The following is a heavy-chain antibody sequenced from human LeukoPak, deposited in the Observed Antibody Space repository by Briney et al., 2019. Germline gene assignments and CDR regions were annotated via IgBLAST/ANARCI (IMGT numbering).Heavy chain of an antibody. V-gene: IGHV3-30-3*01. CDR2: ISYDGSNK. J-gene: IGHJ4*02. Sequence: GRSLRLSCAASGFTFSSYAMHWVRQAPGKGLEWVAVISYDGSNKYYADSVKGRFTISRDNSKNTLYLQMNSLRAGDTAVYYCARDLVPTVALGTSLWYWGQGTLVTVSS. D-gene: IGHD4-23*01. CDR3: ARDLVPTVALGTSLWY. CDR1: GFTFSSYA.